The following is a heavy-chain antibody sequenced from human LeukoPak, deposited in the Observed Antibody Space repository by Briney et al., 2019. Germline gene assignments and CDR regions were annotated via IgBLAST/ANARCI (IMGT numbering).Heavy chain of an antibody. CDR2: ISSSSSYI. V-gene: IGHV3-21*01. D-gene: IGHD3-3*01. J-gene: IGHJ4*02. CDR3: ARGRFLEWLLLELDY. Sequence: SGGSLRLSCAASGFTFSSYSMNWVRQAPGKGLEWVSSISSSSSYIYYADSVKGRFTISRDNAKNSLYLQMNSLRAEDTAVYYRARGRFLEWLLLELDYWGQGTLVTVSS. CDR1: GFTFSSYS.